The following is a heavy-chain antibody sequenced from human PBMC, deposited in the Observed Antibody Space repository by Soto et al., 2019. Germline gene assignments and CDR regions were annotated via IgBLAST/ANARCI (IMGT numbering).Heavy chain of an antibody. CDR2: INAYIGDT. CDR1: GYTFTHYG. V-gene: IGHV1-18*01. Sequence: QVQLVQSGAEVKKPGASVKVSCKASGYTFTHYGITWVRQAPGQGLEWTGWINAYIGDTKSAQKYQGRVTMTIDTSTTTDNQELRRLRSDDTAVYYCASGDGDTIDYWGQGTLVRVSA. CDR3: ASGDGDTIDY. J-gene: IGHJ4*02. D-gene: IGHD2-21*02.